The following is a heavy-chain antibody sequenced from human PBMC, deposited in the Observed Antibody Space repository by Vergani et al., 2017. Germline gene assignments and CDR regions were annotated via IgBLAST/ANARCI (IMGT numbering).Heavy chain of an antibody. CDR1: GFTVSSNY. D-gene: IGHD3-10*01. CDR2: IYSGGST. CDR3: ARAQTPPGGGYYFDY. V-gene: IGHV3-53*01. J-gene: IGHJ4*02. Sequence: EVQLVESGGGLIQPGGSLRLSCAASGFTVSSNYMSWVRQAPGKGLEWVSVIYSGGSTYYADSVKGRFTISRDNSKNTLYLQMNSLRAEDTAVYYCARAQTPPGGGYYFDYWGQGTLVTVSS.